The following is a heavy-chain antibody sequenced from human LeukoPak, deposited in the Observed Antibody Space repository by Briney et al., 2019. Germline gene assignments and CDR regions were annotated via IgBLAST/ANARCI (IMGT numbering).Heavy chain of an antibody. CDR1: GGSISSGGYY. Sequence: SQTLSLTCTVSGGSISSGGYYWPWIRQHPGKGLEWIGYICYSGSTNYNPSLKSRVTISVDPYKNQFSLKLSSGTAADTAVYFRAIDDVDYGDIDYWGQETLVTVSS. CDR2: ICYSGST. V-gene: IGHV4-31*03. CDR3: AIDDVDYGDIDY. D-gene: IGHD4-17*01. J-gene: IGHJ4*02.